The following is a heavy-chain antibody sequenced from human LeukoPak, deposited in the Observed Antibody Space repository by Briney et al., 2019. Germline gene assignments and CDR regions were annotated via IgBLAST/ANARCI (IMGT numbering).Heavy chain of an antibody. CDR2: IYSGGST. D-gene: IGHD2-2*01. J-gene: IGHJ4*02. CDR1: GFTVSSKY. CDR3: ARGCSSTSCYGFDY. Sequence: GGSLRLSCAASGFTVSSKYMSWVRQAPGKGLEWVSVIYSGGSTYYADSVKGRFAISRDNSKNTLYLQMNSLRAEDTAVYYCARGCSSTSCYGFDYWGQGTLVTVSS. V-gene: IGHV3-53*01.